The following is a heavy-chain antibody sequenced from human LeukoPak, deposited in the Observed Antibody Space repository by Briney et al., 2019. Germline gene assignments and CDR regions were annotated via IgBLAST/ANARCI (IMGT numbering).Heavy chain of an antibody. Sequence: GGSLRLSCAASGFTFSRYWMSWVRQAPGKGLEWVANIKQDGSEKYYVDSVKGRFTISRDNAKNSLYLQMNSLRAEDTAVYYCARESLPNDYWGQGTLVTVSS. CDR3: ARESLPNDY. V-gene: IGHV3-7*01. CDR2: IKQDGSEK. J-gene: IGHJ4*02. CDR1: GFTFSRYW.